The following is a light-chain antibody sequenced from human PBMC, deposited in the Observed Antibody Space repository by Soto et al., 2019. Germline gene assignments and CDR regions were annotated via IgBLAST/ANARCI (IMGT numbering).Light chain of an antibody. CDR3: QQYYSYPLT. CDR1: RNIERW. J-gene: IGKJ4*01. Sequence: DIQLTQSPSFLSASVGDRVTITCRASRNIERWLAWYQQKPGKPPKLLILNASTLGSGVPSRFSGSGSGTDFTLTISCLQSEDFATYYCQQYYSYPLTFGGGTKVDI. CDR2: NAS. V-gene: IGKV1-5*01.